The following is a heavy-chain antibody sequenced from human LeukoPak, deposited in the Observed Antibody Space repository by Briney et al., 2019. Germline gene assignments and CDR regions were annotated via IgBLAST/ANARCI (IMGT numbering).Heavy chain of an antibody. CDR1: GFTFSSFE. J-gene: IGHJ4*02. D-gene: IGHD3-22*01. Sequence: GGSLRLSCASSGFTFSSFEMSWIGQAPGKWLEWVSYICSTGSTMYYAAFAKGRFTISRDDAKNSLYLQMNSLRADDTAVYYCARETYYYDTSGYYPYYFDYWGQGTLVTVSS. CDR2: ICSTGSTM. V-gene: IGHV3-48*03. CDR3: ARETYYYDTSGYYPYYFDY.